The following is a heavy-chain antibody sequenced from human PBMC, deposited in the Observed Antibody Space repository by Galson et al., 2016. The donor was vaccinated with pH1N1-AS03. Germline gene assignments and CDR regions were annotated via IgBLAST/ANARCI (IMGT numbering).Heavy chain of an antibody. CDR1: GFMFSSYA. V-gene: IGHV3-23*01. CDR2: ISGGSDGT. D-gene: IGHD6-13*01. J-gene: IGHJ4*02. Sequence: SLRLSCAASGFMFSSYAMSWVRQAPGKGLEWVSAISGGSDGTEYADSVKGRFTISRDNSKNTLFLQMNSLRAEDTAVYYCAKESSIWSDYFDYWGQGILVTVSS. CDR3: AKESSIWSDYFDY.